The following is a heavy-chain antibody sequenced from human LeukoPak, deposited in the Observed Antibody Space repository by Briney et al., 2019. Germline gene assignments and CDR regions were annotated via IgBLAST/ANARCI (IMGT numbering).Heavy chain of an antibody. D-gene: IGHD6-13*01. J-gene: IGHJ4*02. CDR3: ARGSEGGSSWLFDY. V-gene: IGHV3-74*01. CDR2: INPDDKSA. CDR1: GFTFSKYW. Sequence: GGSLRLSCAASGFTFSKYWLHWLRQAPGKGLVWVSRINPDDKSASYADSVKGRFTIARDDARKTLYLQMNSLRAEDTAVYYCARGSEGGSSWLFDYWGQGTLVTVSS.